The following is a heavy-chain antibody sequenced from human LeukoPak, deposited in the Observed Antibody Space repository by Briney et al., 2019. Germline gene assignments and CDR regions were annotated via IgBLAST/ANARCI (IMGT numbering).Heavy chain of an antibody. CDR3: ASRAGYSYGS. J-gene: IGHJ5*02. CDR1: GFTFTNYA. D-gene: IGHD2-15*01. CDR2: ITGTGGST. V-gene: IGHV3-23*01. Sequence: TGGSLRLSCAAPGFTFTNYAMTWVRQAPGKGLEWVSAITGTGGSTDYADSVRGRFTISRDNSKNTLYLQMNSLRAEDTAIYYCASRAGYSYGSWGQGTLVTASS.